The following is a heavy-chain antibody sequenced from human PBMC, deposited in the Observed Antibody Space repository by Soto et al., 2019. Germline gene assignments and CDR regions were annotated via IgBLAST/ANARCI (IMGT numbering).Heavy chain of an antibody. CDR2: IYYSGST. D-gene: IGHD4-17*01. CDR3: ARDRRPAAVTTKRSLFSYWYFDL. J-gene: IGHJ2*01. Sequence: QVQLQESGPGLVKPSQTLSLTCTVSGGSISSGGYYWSWIRQHPGKGLEWIGYIYYSGSTYYNPSLKSRVTISVDTSKNQFALKLSSVTAADTAVYYCARDRRPAAVTTKRSLFSYWYFDLWGRGTLVTVSS. V-gene: IGHV4-31*03. CDR1: GGSISSGGYY.